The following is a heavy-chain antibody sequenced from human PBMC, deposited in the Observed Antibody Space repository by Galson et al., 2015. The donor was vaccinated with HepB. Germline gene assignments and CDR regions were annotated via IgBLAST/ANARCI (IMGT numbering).Heavy chain of an antibody. Sequence: RILSCAASGCPVSNYCMHSGRQTPGKGPEWGAFMSYDGRNNYDADSVRGRVMIARYDSKNTLYLQMNNLRVEDTAEDNCAKGRRSIAPWGKGTLVTAPS. CDR1: GCPVSNYC. D-gene: IGHD2-21*01. CDR3: AKGRRSIAP. J-gene: IGHJ5*02. V-gene: IGHV3-30*18. CDR2: MSYDGRNN.